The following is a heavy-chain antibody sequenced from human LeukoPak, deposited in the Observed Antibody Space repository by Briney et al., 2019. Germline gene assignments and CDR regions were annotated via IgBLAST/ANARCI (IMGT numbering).Heavy chain of an antibody. D-gene: IGHD3-10*01. Sequence: PSETLSLTCTVSGGSISSGSYYWSWIRQPAGKGLEWIGRIYTSGSTNYNPSLKSRVTISADTSKNQLSLKLSSVTAADTAVYYCARGMVGAGSYNYYYYYMDVWGKGTTVTVSS. CDR1: GGSISSGSYY. V-gene: IGHV4-61*02. CDR3: ARGMVGAGSYNYYYYYMDV. J-gene: IGHJ6*03. CDR2: IYTSGST.